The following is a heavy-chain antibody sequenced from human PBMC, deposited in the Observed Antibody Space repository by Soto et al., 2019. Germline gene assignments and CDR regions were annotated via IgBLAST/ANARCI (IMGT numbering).Heavy chain of an antibody. CDR3: ARDGLADDFRSGGYWFDP. Sequence: QVHLVESGGGVVQPGRSLRLSCAASGFTFSTFALHWVRQAPGEGLEWVALISHDGRNEKYADSVKGRFTISRDNSKNTLSMQMDSLRLEDTGVYYCARDGLADDFRSGGYWFDPWGQGNQVTVSS. J-gene: IGHJ5*02. V-gene: IGHV3-30-3*01. CDR2: ISHDGRNE. D-gene: IGHD3-3*01. CDR1: GFTFSTFA.